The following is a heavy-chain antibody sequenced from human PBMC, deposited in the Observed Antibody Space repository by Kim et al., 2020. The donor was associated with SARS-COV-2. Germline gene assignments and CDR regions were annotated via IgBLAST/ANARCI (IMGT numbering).Heavy chain of an antibody. CDR2: ISAYNGNT. Sequence: ASVKVSCKASGYTFTSYGISWVRQAPGQGLEWMGWISAYNGNTNYAQKLQGRVTMTTDTSTSTAYMELRSLRSDDTAVYYCARDLDTRRIRDWGLTTGVYFQHWGQGTLVTVSS. J-gene: IGHJ1*01. CDR1: GYTFTSYG. D-gene: IGHD4-17*01. CDR3: ARDLDTRRIRDWGLTTGVYFQH. V-gene: IGHV1-18*04.